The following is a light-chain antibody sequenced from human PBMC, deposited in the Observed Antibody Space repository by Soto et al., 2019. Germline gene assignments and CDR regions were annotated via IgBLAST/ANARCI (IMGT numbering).Light chain of an antibody. CDR3: QQRSNWPPLLT. V-gene: IGKV3-11*01. CDR2: DAS. J-gene: IGKJ3*01. CDR1: QSVSSY. Sequence: EIVLTQSPATLSLSPGERATLSCRASQSVSSYLAWYQQKPGQAPRLLIYDASNRATGIPARFSGSGSGTYFTRLISSLAPEDFGVYYSQQRSNWPPLLTFGTGIKVNIK.